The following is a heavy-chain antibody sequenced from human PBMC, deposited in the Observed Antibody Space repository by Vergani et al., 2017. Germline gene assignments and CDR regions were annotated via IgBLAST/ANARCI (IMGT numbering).Heavy chain of an antibody. J-gene: IGHJ4*02. CDR2: ISSSSSYI. Sequence: EVQLVESGGGLVKPGGSLRLSCAASGFTFNSYSMNWVRQAPGKGLEWVSSISSSSSYIYYADSVKGRFTISRDNAKNSLYLQMNRLRAEDTALYHCSRDCFWGQGTLVTVSA. CDR3: SRDCF. V-gene: IGHV3-21*04. CDR1: GFTFNSYS.